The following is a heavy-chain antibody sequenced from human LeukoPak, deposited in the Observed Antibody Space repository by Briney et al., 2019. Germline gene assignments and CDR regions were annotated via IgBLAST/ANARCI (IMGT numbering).Heavy chain of an antibody. D-gene: IGHD3-10*01. CDR3: ARDLGGSGSYQRVGWFDP. CDR2: INPSGGST. J-gene: IGHJ5*02. CDR1: GYTFTSYY. Sequence: ASAKVSCKASGYTFTSYYMHWVRQAPGQGLEWMGIINPSGGSTSYAQKFQGRVTMTRDTSTSTVYMELSSLRSEDTAVYYCARDLGGSGSYQRVGWFDPWGQGTLVTVSS. V-gene: IGHV1-46*01.